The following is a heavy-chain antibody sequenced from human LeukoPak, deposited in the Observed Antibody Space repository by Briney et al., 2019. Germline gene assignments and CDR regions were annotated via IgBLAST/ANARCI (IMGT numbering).Heavy chain of an antibody. Sequence: GGSLRLSCVGSGFTFRDHSMHWVRQAPGKGLEWVANIKEDGSEKNYVDSVKGRFTIARDNAKNSVYLQMNSLRAEDTAVYYCARDWGSSGGGRCFDCWGQGTLVTVSS. CDR3: ARDWGSSGGGRCFDC. D-gene: IGHD6-19*01. J-gene: IGHJ4*02. CDR2: IKEDGSEK. CDR1: GFTFRDHS. V-gene: IGHV3-7*01.